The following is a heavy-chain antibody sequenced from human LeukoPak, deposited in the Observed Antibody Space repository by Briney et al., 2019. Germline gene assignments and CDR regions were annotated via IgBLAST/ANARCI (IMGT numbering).Heavy chain of an antibody. Sequence: GGSLRLSCAASGFTFSSYGMHWVRQAPGKGLEWISYISSSSSTIYYADSVKGRFTISRDNAKNSLYLQMNSLRDEDTAVYYCARDRREYYYGSGSYYNGRPLDYWGQGTLVTVSS. CDR2: ISSSSSTI. D-gene: IGHD3-10*01. CDR1: GFTFSSYG. CDR3: ARDRREYYYGSGSYYNGRPLDY. J-gene: IGHJ4*02. V-gene: IGHV3-48*02.